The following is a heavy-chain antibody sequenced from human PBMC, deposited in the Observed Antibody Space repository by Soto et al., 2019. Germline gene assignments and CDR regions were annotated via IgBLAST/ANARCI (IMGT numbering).Heavy chain of an antibody. V-gene: IGHV1-69*13. Sequence: GASVKVSCKASGDVFRSYGINWVRQAPGQGLEWMGGIIPISGTTNYAQKFQGRVAITADESTDTVYMELSRLRSEDTAVYFCAREYTAWPLAYGLDVWGQGTTVTVSS. CDR3: AREYTAWPLAYGLDV. J-gene: IGHJ6*02. CDR2: IIPISGTT. D-gene: IGHD2-2*02. CDR1: GDVFRSYG.